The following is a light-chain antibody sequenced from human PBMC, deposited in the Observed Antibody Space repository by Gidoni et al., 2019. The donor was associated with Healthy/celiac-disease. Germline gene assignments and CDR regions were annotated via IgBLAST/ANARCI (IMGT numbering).Light chain of an antibody. CDR1: ALPKQY. V-gene: IGLV3-25*03. CDR3: QSADSSGTYPVV. Sequence: YELTQPPSVSVSPGQTARITCSGDALPKQYAYWYQQKPGQAPVLVIYKDSERPSGIPERFSCSSSGTTVTLTISGVQAEDEADYYCQSADSSGTYPVVFGGGTKLTVL. J-gene: IGLJ2*01. CDR2: KDS.